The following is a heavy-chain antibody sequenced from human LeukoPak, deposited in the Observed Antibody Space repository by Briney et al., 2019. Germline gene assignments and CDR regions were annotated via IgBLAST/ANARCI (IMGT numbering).Heavy chain of an antibody. J-gene: IGHJ5*02. CDR1: GFIFSDYY. D-gene: IGHD3-10*01. CDR3: ARTGGAGSPSDT. V-gene: IGHV3-11*01. CDR2: ISPSGGIT. Sequence: GGSLRLSCAASGFIFSDYYMTWIRQAPGKGLEWVSYISPSGGITYYADSVKGRFTISRDNAKNSLYLEMNSLRDDDTAVYSCARTGGAGSPSDTWGQGTLVTVSS.